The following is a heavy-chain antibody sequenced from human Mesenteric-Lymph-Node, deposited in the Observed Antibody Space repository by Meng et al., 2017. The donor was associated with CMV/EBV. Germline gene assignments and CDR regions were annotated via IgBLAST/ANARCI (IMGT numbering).Heavy chain of an antibody. Sequence: GESLKISCAASGFTFSSYAMHWVRQAPGKGLEWVAVISYDGSNKYYADSVKGRFTISRDNSKNTLYLQMNSLRAEDTAVYYCARDSLPPGRFGELLGWYFDYWGQGTLVTVSS. CDR1: GFTFSSYA. V-gene: IGHV3-30*04. CDR3: ARDSLPPGRFGELLGWYFDY. J-gene: IGHJ4*02. CDR2: ISYDGSNK. D-gene: IGHD3-10*01.